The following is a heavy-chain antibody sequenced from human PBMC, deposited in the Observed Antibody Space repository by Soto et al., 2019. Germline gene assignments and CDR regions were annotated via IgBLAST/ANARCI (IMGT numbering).Heavy chain of an antibody. CDR2: IDASGNT. CDR1: VDSITTYY. D-gene: IGHD6-13*01. Sequence: PSETLSLTCTVSVDSITTYYWSWIRHPAGKGLEWIGRIDASGNTNYNPSLNSRVTMSIDTSKKQFSLKLTSVTAADTAIYYCARYSNNWFQTEGMDVWGQGTTVTVS. V-gene: IGHV4-4*07. J-gene: IGHJ6*02. CDR3: ARYSNNWFQTEGMDV.